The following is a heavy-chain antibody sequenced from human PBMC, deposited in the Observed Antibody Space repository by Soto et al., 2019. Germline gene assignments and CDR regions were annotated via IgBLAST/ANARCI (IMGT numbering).Heavy chain of an antibody. V-gene: IGHV1-18*01. D-gene: IGHD1-1*01. CDR3: ARGRYGDY. CDR2: ISAHNGNT. J-gene: IGHJ4*02. Sequence: QVHLVQSGAEVKKPGASVKVSCKGSGYGFTTYGITWVRQAPGQGLEWMAWISAHNGNTNYAQKLQGRVTVPRETSTSTAYMELRSLRSDDTAVYYCARGRYGDYWGQGALVTVSS. CDR1: GYGFTTYG.